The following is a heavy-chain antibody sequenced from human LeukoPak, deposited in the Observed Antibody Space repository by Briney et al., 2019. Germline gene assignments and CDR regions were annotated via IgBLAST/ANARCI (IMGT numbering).Heavy chain of an antibody. CDR2: VCHSGSS. V-gene: IGHV4-38-2*02. CDR3: ARVYFDSGSSPNWFDP. Sequence: KPSETLSLTCSVSGYSISSHYCWGWIRQPPGKGLEWIGSVCHSGSSFYNPSLKSRLAISVDTSKNEFSLKLSSLTAADTAAYHCARVYFDSGSSPNWFDPWGQGTLVTVSS. J-gene: IGHJ5*02. D-gene: IGHD3-10*01. CDR1: GYSISSHYC.